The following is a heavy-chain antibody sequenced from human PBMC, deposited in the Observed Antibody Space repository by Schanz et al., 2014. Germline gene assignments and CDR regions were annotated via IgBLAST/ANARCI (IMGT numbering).Heavy chain of an antibody. CDR3: VRERTNYGGNSYFFDH. Sequence: EVQLVESGGGLVQPGGSLRLSCAASGFTFSGFWMTWVRQAPGKGLEWVSSISSRSSHIYYADSVKGRFTVSRDNAKNSVYLQMNGLRVEDTAVYYCVRERTNYGGNSYFFDHWGQGTLVTVSS. J-gene: IGHJ4*02. CDR2: ISSRSSHI. CDR1: GFTFSGFW. D-gene: IGHD2-21*02. V-gene: IGHV3-21*01.